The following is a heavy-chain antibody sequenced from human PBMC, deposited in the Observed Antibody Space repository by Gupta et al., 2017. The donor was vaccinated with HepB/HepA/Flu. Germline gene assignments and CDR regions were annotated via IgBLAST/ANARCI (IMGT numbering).Heavy chain of an antibody. J-gene: IGHJ4*01. V-gene: IGHV3-23*01. CDR2: ISSTGGST. D-gene: IGHD3-16*01. CDR1: GFTFSSFA. Sequence: EVQLLESGGGLVQPGGSLRLSCAASGFTFSSFAMSWVRQAPGKGLEWVSGISSTGGSTYYADSVKGRFTISRDNSKNMLYLQMNSLRTEDTAVYFCAKRSYDVTSGDFESWGQGNLVTVSS. CDR3: AKRSYDVTSGDFES.